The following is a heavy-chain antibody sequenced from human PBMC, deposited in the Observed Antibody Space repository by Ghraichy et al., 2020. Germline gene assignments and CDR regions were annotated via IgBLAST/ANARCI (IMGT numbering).Heavy chain of an antibody. J-gene: IGHJ6*02. CDR2: IYYSGST. V-gene: IGHV4-59*01. Sequence: SETLSLTCTVSGGSISSYYWSWIRQPPGKGLEWIGYIYYSGSTNYNPSLKSRVTISVDTSKNQFSLKLSSVTAADTAVYYCARGLRISLYGMDVWGQGTTVTVSS. CDR3: ARGLRISLYGMDV. D-gene: IGHD1-14*01. CDR1: GGSISSYY.